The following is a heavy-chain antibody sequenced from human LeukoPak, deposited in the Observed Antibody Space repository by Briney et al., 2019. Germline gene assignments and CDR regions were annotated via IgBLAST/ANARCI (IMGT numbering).Heavy chain of an antibody. V-gene: IGHV1-69*04. CDR2: IIPILGIA. Sequence: GASVKVSCKASGGTFSSYAISWVRQAPGQGLEWMGRIIPILGIANYAQKFQGRVTITADKSTSTAYMELSSLRSEDTAVYYCARTWNYVLHYYYGMDVWGQGTLVTVSS. CDR1: GGTFSSYA. CDR3: ARTWNYVLHYYYGMDV. D-gene: IGHD1-7*01. J-gene: IGHJ6*02.